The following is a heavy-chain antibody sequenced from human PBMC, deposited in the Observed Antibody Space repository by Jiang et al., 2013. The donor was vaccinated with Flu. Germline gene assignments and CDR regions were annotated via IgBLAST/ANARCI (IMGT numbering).Heavy chain of an antibody. J-gene: IGHJ6*02. V-gene: IGHV4-59*13. CDR2: LLQWEH. Sequence: TCTVSGGSISSYVLELDPAAPGEGTGVDWVYLLQWEHPTTNPSLKSRVTISVDTSKNQFSLKLSSVTAADTAVYYCARDRGSSWYVPNYGMDVWGQGTTVTVSS. CDR3: ARDRGSSWYVPNYGMDV. D-gene: IGHD6-13*01. CDR1: GGSISSYV.